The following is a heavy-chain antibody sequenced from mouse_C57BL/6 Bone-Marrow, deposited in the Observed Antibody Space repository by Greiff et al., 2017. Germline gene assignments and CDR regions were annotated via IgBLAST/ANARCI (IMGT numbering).Heavy chain of an antibody. CDR2: IYPRSGNT. V-gene: IGHV1-81*01. CDR1: GYTFTSYG. Sequence: VQRVESGAELARPGASVKLSCKASGYTFTSYGISWVKQRTGQGLEWIGEIYPRSGNTYYNEKFKGKATLTADKSSSTAYMELRSLTSEDSAVYFCARAGITTVVASYYFDYWGQGTTLTVSS. CDR3: ARAGITTVVASYYFDY. D-gene: IGHD1-1*01. J-gene: IGHJ2*01.